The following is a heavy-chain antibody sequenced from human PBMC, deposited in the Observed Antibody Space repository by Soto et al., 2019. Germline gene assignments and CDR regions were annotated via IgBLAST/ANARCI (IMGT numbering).Heavy chain of an antibody. CDR3: ARDSWAAAGGGWFDP. CDR1: GGSVSSGSYY. J-gene: IGHJ5*02. CDR2: IYYSGST. V-gene: IGHV4-61*01. D-gene: IGHD6-13*01. Sequence: SETLSLTCTVSGGSVSSGSYYWSWIRQPPGKGLEWIGYIYYSGSTNYNPSLKSRVTISVDTSKNQFSLKLSSVTAADTAVYYCARDSWAAAGGGWFDPWGQGTLVTAPQ.